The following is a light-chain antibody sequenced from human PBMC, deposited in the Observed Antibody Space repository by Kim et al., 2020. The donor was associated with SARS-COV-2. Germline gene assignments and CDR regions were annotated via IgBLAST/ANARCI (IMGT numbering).Light chain of an antibody. J-gene: IGLJ3*02. CDR1: SSDVGGYNY. CDR3: CSFATSATWV. V-gene: IGLV2-14*03. Sequence: QSALTQPPSVSGSPGQSITISCTGTSSDVGGYNYVSWYQQHPGKAPKLVIYDVSQRPSGVSNRFSGSKSGDTASLTISGLQAEDEADYYCCSFATSATWVFGGGTQLTVL. CDR2: DVS.